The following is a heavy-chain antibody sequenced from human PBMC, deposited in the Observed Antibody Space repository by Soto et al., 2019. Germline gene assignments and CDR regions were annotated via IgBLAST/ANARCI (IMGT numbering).Heavy chain of an antibody. J-gene: IGHJ6*02. D-gene: IGHD2-8*01. CDR1: GYTFSRYG. Sequence: QGQLVQSGGEVKKSGASVKVSCKASGYTFSRYGISWVRQAPGQGLEWMGWISGYNGDTNYAQKFQGRVTMTIDTSTTAAHRGLRSLTSDDTAVYYCARNGQPPYCYSALDVWGQGTTVTVSS. CDR3: ARNGQPPYCYSALDV. CDR2: ISGYNGDT. V-gene: IGHV1-18*01.